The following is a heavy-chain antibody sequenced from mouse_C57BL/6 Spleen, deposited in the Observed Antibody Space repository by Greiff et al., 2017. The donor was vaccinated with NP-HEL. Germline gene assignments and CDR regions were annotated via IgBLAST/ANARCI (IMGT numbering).Heavy chain of an antibody. CDR3: ARYGTQDAMDY. CDR2: ISGGGGNT. V-gene: IGHV5-9*01. D-gene: IGHD2-10*02. Sequence: EVKLVESGGGLVKPGGSLKLSCAASGFTFSSYTMSWVRQTPEKRLEWVATISGGGGNTYYPDSVKGRFTISRDNAKNTLYLQMSSLRSEDTALYYCARYGTQDAMDYWGQGTSVTVSS. J-gene: IGHJ4*01. CDR1: GFTFSSYT.